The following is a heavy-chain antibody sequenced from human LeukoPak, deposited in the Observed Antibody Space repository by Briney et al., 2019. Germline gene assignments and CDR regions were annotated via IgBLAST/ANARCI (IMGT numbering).Heavy chain of an antibody. CDR1: GYTFTSYG. Sequence: GASVKVSCKASGYTFTSYGISWVRQAPGQGLEXMGWISAYNGNTNYAQKLQGRVTLTTDTSTSTAYMELRSLRSDDTAVYYCARDTSSGWYSDYWGQGTLVTVSS. V-gene: IGHV1-18*01. D-gene: IGHD6-19*01. J-gene: IGHJ4*02. CDR2: ISAYNGNT. CDR3: ARDTSSGWYSDY.